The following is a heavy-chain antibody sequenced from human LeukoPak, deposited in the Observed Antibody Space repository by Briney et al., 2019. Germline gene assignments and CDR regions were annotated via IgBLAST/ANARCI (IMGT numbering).Heavy chain of an antibody. V-gene: IGHV3-30*18. Sequence: GGSLRLSCAASGFTFSNYGMHWVRQAPGKGLEWVVVISHDGSNNNYADSMKGRFTISRDNSKNTLYLQMNSLRPEDTAVYYCAKVRVGTAHFDYWGQGTLVTVSS. J-gene: IGHJ4*02. CDR2: ISHDGSNN. CDR3: AKVRVGTAHFDY. CDR1: GFTFSNYG. D-gene: IGHD2-15*01.